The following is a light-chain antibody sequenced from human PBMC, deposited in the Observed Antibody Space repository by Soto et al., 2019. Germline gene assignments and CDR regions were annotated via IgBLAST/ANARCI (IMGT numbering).Light chain of an antibody. CDR1: QSVGTW. CDR2: KAS. CDR3: QQCDSYPWT. V-gene: IGKV1-5*03. Sequence: DIQMTQSPSTLSASVGGRVTITCRASQSVGTWVAWYQQKPGKAPKLLIFKASSLDSGVPSRFSGSGSGTEFTLTISSLQTDDFATYYCQQCDSYPWTFGQGTKVDIK. J-gene: IGKJ1*01.